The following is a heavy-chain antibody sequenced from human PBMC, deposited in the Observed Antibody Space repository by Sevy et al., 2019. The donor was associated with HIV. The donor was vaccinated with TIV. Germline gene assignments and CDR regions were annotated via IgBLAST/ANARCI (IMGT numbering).Heavy chain of an antibody. J-gene: IGHJ4*02. D-gene: IGHD6-19*01. Sequence: GGSLRLSCTASGFTFSDYAMSWVRQAPGKGLEWVGFIKTKTYGGTTEYAASVKGRLIISRDDLKNITYLQMNSLKTEDTAVYYCTSDLYGSGWFYFDYWGQGTLVTVSS. V-gene: IGHV3-49*04. CDR1: GFTFSDYA. CDR3: TSDLYGSGWFYFDY. CDR2: IKTKTYGGTT.